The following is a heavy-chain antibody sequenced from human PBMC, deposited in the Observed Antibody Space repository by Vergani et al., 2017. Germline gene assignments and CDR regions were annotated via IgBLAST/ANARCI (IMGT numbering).Heavy chain of an antibody. D-gene: IGHD3-10*01. CDR2: IYTSGST. J-gene: IGHJ3*02. CDR1: GGSISSGSYY. CDR3: ARLAGGAFDI. V-gene: IGHV4-61*02. Sequence: QLQLQESGPGLVKPSETLSLTCTVSGGSISSGSYYWSWIRQPAGKGLEWIGRIYTSGSTNYNPSLKSRVTISVDTSKSQFSLKLSSVTAADTAVYYCARLAGGAFDIWGQGTMVTVSS.